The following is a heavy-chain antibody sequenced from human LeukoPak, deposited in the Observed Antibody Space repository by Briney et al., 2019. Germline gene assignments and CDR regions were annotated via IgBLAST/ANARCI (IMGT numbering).Heavy chain of an antibody. CDR2: INHSGST. J-gene: IGHJ4*02. CDR3: ARGREVAVAGTGYFDY. Sequence: PETLSLTCAVYGGSFSGYYWSWIRQPPGKGLEWIGEINHSGSTNYNPSLKSRVTISVDTSKNQFSLKLSSVTAADTAAYYCARGREVAVAGTGYFDYWGQGTLVTVSS. CDR1: GGSFSGYY. D-gene: IGHD6-19*01. V-gene: IGHV4-34*01.